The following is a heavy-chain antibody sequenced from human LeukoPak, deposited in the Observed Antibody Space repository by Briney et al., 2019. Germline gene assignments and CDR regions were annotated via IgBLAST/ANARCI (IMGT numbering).Heavy chain of an antibody. J-gene: IGHJ5*02. D-gene: IGHD1-1*01. Sequence: SETLSLTCIVSGGSISSSSYYWGWIRQPPGKGLEWIGSIYYSGSTYYNPSLKSRVTISVDTSKNQFSLRLSSVTAADTAVYYCARVVRDNSSVFGWFDPWGQGTLVTVSS. CDR2: IYYSGST. CDR3: ARVVRDNSSVFGWFDP. CDR1: GGSISSSSYY. V-gene: IGHV4-39*07.